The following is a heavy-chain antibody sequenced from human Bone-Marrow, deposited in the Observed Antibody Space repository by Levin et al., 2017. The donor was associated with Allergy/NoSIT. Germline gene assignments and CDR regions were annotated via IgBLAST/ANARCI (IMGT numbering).Heavy chain of an antibody. J-gene: IGHJ4*02. CDR3: AKDRATYSSSWYPLYYFDY. CDR2: ISGSGGST. Sequence: PGGSLRLSCAASGFTFSSYAMSWVRQAPGKGLEWVSAISGSGGSTYYADSVKGRFTISRDNSKNTLYLQMNSLRAEDTAVYYCAKDRATYSSSWYPLYYFDYWGQGTLVTVSS. CDR1: GFTFSSYA. V-gene: IGHV3-23*01. D-gene: IGHD6-13*01.